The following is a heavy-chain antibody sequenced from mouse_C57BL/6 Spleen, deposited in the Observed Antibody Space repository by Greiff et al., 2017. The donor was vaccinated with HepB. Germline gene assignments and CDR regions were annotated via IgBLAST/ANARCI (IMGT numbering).Heavy chain of an antibody. J-gene: IGHJ2*01. CDR3: ARGRGYSLY. CDR1: GYTFTSYW. V-gene: IGHV1-50*01. Sequence: QVQLQQPGAELVKPGASVKLSCKASGYTFTSYWMQWVKQRPGQGLEWIGEIDPSDSYTNYNQKCKGKATLTVDTSSSTAYMQLSSLTSEDSAVYYCARGRGYSLYWGQGTTLTVSS. D-gene: IGHD2-3*01. CDR2: IDPSDSYT.